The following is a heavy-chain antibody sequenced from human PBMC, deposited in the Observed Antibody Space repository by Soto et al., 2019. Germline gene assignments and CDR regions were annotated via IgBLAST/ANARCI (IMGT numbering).Heavy chain of an antibody. CDR2: ISGSGGST. CDR3: AKDRGYYGSGSPIDY. J-gene: IGHJ4*02. Sequence: GGFLRLSCAASGFTFSSYAMSWVRQAPGKGLEWVSAISGSGGSTYYADSVKGRFTISRDNSKNTLYLQMNSLRAEDTAVYYCAKDRGYYGSGSPIDYWGQGTLVTVSS. CDR1: GFTFSSYA. D-gene: IGHD3-10*01. V-gene: IGHV3-23*01.